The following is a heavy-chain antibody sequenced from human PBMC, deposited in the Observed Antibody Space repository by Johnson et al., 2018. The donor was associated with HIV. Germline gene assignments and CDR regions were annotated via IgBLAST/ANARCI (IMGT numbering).Heavy chain of an antibody. J-gene: IGHJ3*02. Sequence: QVQLVESGGGLVKPGGSLRLSCVASGFIFSDYYMSWIRQAPGKGLEWVSYISFSDSTIYSADSVQGRFTISRDNAKNSLYLQMKSLRAEDTAVYYCARRSGYAFDIWGQGTMVTVSS. CDR3: ARRSGYAFDI. CDR1: GFIFSDYY. D-gene: IGHD5-24*01. CDR2: ISFSDSTI. V-gene: IGHV3-11*01.